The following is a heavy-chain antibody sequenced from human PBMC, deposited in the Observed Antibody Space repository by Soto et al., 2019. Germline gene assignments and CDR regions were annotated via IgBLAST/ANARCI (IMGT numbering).Heavy chain of an antibody. CDR2: ISGSGGST. CDR1: GFTFSSYA. CDR3: AKDLPELEIRKYYYGSGSPAYWYFDL. V-gene: IGHV3-23*01. J-gene: IGHJ2*01. Sequence: EVQLLESGGGLVQPGGSLRLSCAASGFTFSSYAMSWVRQAPGKGLEWVSAISGSGGSTYYADSGKGRFTISRDNSKNTLYLQMNSLRAEDTAVYYCAKDLPELEIRKYYYGSGSPAYWYFDLWGRGTLVTVSS. D-gene: IGHD3-10*01.